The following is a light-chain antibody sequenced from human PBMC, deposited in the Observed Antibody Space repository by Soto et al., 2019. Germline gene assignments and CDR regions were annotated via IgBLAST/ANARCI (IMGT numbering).Light chain of an antibody. V-gene: IGKV1-39*01. Sequence: DIQMTQSPSSLSASVGDRVTITCRASQSISSYLNWYQQKPGKAPKLLIYLASTLHSGVPSSFSGSGSGTDFSLTISSLQPEDAATYYCQSLNRFPHSFGGGTKVDNK. CDR1: QSISSY. J-gene: IGKJ4*01. CDR3: QSLNRFPHS. CDR2: LAS.